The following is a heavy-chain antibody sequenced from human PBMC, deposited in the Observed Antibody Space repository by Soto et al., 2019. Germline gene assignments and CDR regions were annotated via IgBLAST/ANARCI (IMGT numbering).Heavy chain of an antibody. Sequence: PGGSLRLSCVASEFIFSDYAMSWVRQAPGKGPEWVSVIGGDGYKPEYADSVKGRFTISRDNSKNTLYLQMSSLRAEDTAVYYCARAPTYDSSGYMSSWGQGTLVTVSS. V-gene: IGHV3-23*01. CDR3: ARAPTYDSSGYMSS. J-gene: IGHJ4*02. D-gene: IGHD3-22*01. CDR1: EFIFSDYA. CDR2: IGGDGYKP.